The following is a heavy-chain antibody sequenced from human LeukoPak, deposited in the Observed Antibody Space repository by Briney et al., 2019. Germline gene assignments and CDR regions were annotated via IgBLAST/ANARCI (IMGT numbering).Heavy chain of an antibody. CDR2: INPNSGGT. Sequence: ASVKVSCKASGYTFTGYYMHWVRQAPGQGLEWMGWINPNSGGTNYAQKFQGRVTMIRDTSISTAYMELSRLRSDDTAVYYCAREGATYYYDSSGYRTLDYWGQGTLVSVSS. J-gene: IGHJ4*02. CDR1: GYTFTGYY. CDR3: AREGATYYYDSSGYRTLDY. D-gene: IGHD3-22*01. V-gene: IGHV1-2*02.